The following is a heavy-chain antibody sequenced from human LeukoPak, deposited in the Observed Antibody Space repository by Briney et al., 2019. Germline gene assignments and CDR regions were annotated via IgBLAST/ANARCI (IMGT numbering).Heavy chain of an antibody. D-gene: IGHD6-6*01. CDR2: INHSGST. V-gene: IGHV4-34*01. CDR3: ARGRRKWYSSSPIDY. CDR1: GGSFSGYY. J-gene: IGHJ4*02. Sequence: SETLSLTCAVYGGSFSGYYWSWIRQPPGKGLEWIGEINHSGSTNYNPSLKSRVTISVDTSKNQFSLKLSSVTAAYTAVYYCARGRRKWYSSSPIDYWGQGTLVTVSS.